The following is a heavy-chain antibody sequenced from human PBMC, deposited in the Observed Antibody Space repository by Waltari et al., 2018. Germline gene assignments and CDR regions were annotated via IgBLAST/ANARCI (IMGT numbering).Heavy chain of an antibody. Sequence: EVQLVESGGGLVQPGRSLRLSCAASGFTFDDYAMHWVRQAPGKGLEWVSGISWNSGSIGYADSVKGRFTISRDNAKNSLYLQMNSLRAEDMALYYCAKEQGSGWYYFDYWGQGTLVTVSS. D-gene: IGHD6-19*01. CDR2: ISWNSGSI. J-gene: IGHJ4*02. CDR3: AKEQGSGWYYFDY. V-gene: IGHV3-9*03. CDR1: GFTFDDYA.